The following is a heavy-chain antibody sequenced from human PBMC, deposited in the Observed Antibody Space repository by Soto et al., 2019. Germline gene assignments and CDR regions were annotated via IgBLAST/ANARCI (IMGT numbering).Heavy chain of an antibody. D-gene: IGHD5-18*01. V-gene: IGHV3-11*01. J-gene: IGHJ6*02. CDR3: AKVEGDTAMASIDYYYYYGMDV. CDR1: GSIFSDYH. CDR2: ITGSGTVT. Sequence: GGSLRLSCAASGSIFSDYHMDWIRQAPGKGLEWVSSITGSGTVTYYAESVQGRFTISRDHAKNSVYLQMNSLRAEDTAVYYCAKVEGDTAMASIDYYYYYGMDVWGQGTTVTVSS.